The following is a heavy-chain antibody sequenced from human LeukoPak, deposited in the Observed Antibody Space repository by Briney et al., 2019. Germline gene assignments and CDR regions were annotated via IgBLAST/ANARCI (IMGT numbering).Heavy chain of an antibody. V-gene: IGHV3-15*01. CDR1: GFTFDNAW. Sequence: GGSLRLSCAVSGFTFDNAWVTGVRQGPGKGLEWVGRIKDKTRGATTDYAAPVKGRFTSSRDDAKNMVSLQMNRLTPEDAAVYYCTTGLCIGSTCHWDDAFDVWGQGTTVTVSS. CDR2: IKDKTRGATT. D-gene: IGHD2-8*01. CDR3: TTGLCIGSTCHWDDAFDV. J-gene: IGHJ3*01.